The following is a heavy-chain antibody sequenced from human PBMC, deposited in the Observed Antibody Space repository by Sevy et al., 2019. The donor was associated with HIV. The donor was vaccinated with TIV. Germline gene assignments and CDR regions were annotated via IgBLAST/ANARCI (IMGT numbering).Heavy chain of an antibody. Sequence: ASVKVSCKASGYTFTNYDITWVRQATGQGLEWVGWMNPNSGDTGYAQKFQGRITMTRNTSISTVYLELSSLRSDDTAVYYCARGRTLLYINSSRPFDYWGQGSLVTVSS. J-gene: IGHJ4*02. V-gene: IGHV1-8*01. CDR1: GYTFTNYD. CDR3: ARGRTLLYINSSRPFDY. CDR2: MNPNSGDT. D-gene: IGHD2-2*02.